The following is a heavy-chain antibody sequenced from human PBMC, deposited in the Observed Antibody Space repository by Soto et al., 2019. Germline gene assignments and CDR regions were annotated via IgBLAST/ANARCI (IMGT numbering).Heavy chain of an antibody. CDR2: IGVGGKT. CDR1: GFTLTHYD. V-gene: IGHV3-13*01. Sequence: DVQLVGSGGGLVQPGGSLRLSCAASGFTLTHYDMHWVRQRPGKGLEWVSAIGVGGKTYQPASAKGRFTNSRDASRNSVYRQRNSLTVGDTAVYFCAREYCSGGRCQGLYYVDVWGEGTTVTVAS. D-gene: IGHD2-15*01. J-gene: IGHJ6*03. CDR3: AREYCSGGRCQGLYYVDV.